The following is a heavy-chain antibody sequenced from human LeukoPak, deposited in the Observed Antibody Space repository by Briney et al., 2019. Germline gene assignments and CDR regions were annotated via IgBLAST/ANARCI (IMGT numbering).Heavy chain of an antibody. Sequence: SKTLSLTCTVSGGSISSYYWSWIRQPPGKGLEWIGYISSSGSTKYNPSLKSRVTTSLDTSKNQFSLKLTSVTAADTAMYYCARDLRTGWTTALSNWGQGTLVTVSS. V-gene: IGHV4-59*01. CDR3: ARDLRTGWTTALSN. CDR1: GGSISSYY. J-gene: IGHJ4*02. D-gene: IGHD4-17*01. CDR2: ISSSGST.